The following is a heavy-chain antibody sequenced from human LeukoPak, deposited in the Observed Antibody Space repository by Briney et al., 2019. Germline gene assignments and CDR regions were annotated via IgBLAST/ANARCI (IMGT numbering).Heavy chain of an antibody. CDR2: IYYSGST. CDR1: GGSISSYY. Sequence: SETLSLTCTVSGGSISSYYWSWIRQPPGKGLEWIGYIYYSGSTNSNPSLKSRVTISVDTSKNQFSLKLSSVTAADTAVYYCARDHCSGGSCRLDYWGQGTLVTVSS. J-gene: IGHJ4*02. CDR3: ARDHCSGGSCRLDY. V-gene: IGHV4-59*01. D-gene: IGHD2-15*01.